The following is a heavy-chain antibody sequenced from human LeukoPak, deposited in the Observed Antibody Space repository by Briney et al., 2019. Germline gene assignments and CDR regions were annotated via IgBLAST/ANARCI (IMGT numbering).Heavy chain of an antibody. J-gene: IGHJ4*02. V-gene: IGHV3-21*01. CDR3: ARDRGGSEKHWFDY. CDR2: ISRGGSSI. Sequence: GGSLRLSCAASGFTFNSYSLNWVRQTPGKGLEWVSSISRGGSSIYYADSVKGRSTISRDDANNSLHLQMNSLRGDDTAIYFCARDRGGSEKHWFDYWGQGTLVTVSS. D-gene: IGHD3-10*01. CDR1: GFTFNSYS.